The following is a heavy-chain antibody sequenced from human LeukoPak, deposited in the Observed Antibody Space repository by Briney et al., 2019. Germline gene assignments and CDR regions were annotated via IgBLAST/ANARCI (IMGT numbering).Heavy chain of an antibody. Sequence: ASVKVSCKTSGYTFTGYYMHWVRQAPGQGLEWMGWINPNSGGTNYAQKFQGRVTMTRDTSISTAYMELSRLRSDDTAVYYCARGGQYVLHYDSSGYPPRGHWGQGTLVTVSS. CDR1: GYTFTGYY. D-gene: IGHD3-22*01. CDR3: ARGGQYVLHYDSSGYPPRGH. CDR2: INPNSGGT. V-gene: IGHV1-2*02. J-gene: IGHJ4*02.